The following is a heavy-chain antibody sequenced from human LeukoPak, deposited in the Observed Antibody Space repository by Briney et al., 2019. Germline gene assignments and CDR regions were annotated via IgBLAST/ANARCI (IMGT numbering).Heavy chain of an antibody. CDR3: ARDRGGGY. CDR1: GGSMSSHY. D-gene: IGHD2-15*01. J-gene: IGHJ4*02. CDR2: IHYSGST. Sequence: SETLSLTCTVSGGSMSSHYWSWIRQPPGKGLEWIGYIHYSGSTTYNPSLQSRVTISIDTSKNQFSLKLSSVSAADTAVYYCARDRGGGYWGQGTLVTVSS. V-gene: IGHV4-59*11.